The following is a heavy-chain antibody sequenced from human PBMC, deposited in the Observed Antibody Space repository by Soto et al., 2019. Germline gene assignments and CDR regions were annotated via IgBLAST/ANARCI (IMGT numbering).Heavy chain of an antibody. J-gene: IGHJ6*03. V-gene: IGHV1-3*01. Sequence: ASVKVSCKASGYTFTNYGITWVRQAPGQRLEWMGWINAGNGNTKYSQKFQGRVTITRDTSASTAYMELSSLRSEDTAVYYCAREFYGDYVGYYYYYMDVWGKGTTVTVSS. D-gene: IGHD4-17*01. CDR3: AREFYGDYVGYYYYYMDV. CDR2: INAGNGNT. CDR1: GYTFTNYG.